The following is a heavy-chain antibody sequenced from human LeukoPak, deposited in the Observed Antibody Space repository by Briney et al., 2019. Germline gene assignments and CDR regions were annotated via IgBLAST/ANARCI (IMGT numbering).Heavy chain of an antibody. V-gene: IGHV3-48*02. CDR2: LSGRSDSI. CDR3: ARDLRYFDSSGHYSFDS. Sequence: PGGSLRLSCAVSGFPFSNYGMNWVRQAPGKGLEWVSYLSGRSDSIYYSDSVKGRFTISRDNAKNSLYLQMNRLRDEDTAVYYCARDLRYFDSSGHYSFDSWGQGTLVTVSS. CDR1: GFPFSNYG. J-gene: IGHJ4*02. D-gene: IGHD3-22*01.